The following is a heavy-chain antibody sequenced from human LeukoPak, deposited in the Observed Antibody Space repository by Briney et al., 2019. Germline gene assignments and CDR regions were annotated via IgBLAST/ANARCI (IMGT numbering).Heavy chain of an antibody. J-gene: IGHJ6*02. Sequence: GGSLRLSCAASGFTFSSYEMNWVRQAPGKGLEWVAVISYDGSNKYYADSVKGRFTISRDNSKNTLYLQMNSLRAEDTAVYYCARAGVYYGSGTGYYGMDVWGQGTTVTVSS. CDR3: ARAGVYYGSGTGYYGMDV. CDR1: GFTFSSYE. V-gene: IGHV3-30-3*01. D-gene: IGHD3-10*01. CDR2: ISYDGSNK.